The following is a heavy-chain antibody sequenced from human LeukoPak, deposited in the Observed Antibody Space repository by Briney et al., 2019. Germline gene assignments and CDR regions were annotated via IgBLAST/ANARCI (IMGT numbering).Heavy chain of an antibody. CDR1: GFSISNYY. Sequence: PGETLSLTCTVSGFSISNYYLIWIRQPPGKGLEWIGDIYYSGSTNYNPSLKRRFTIPVDTSNNQFPLKLSSVTAAETAVYYCASLYSRSWYDAFDLWGQGTMVTVS. CDR3: ASLYSRSWYDAFDL. CDR2: IYYSGST. J-gene: IGHJ3*01. V-gene: IGHV4-59*01. D-gene: IGHD6-13*01.